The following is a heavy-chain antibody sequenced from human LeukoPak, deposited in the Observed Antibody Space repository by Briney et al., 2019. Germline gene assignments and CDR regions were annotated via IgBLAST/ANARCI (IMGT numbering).Heavy chain of an antibody. J-gene: IGHJ4*02. V-gene: IGHV3-21*01. CDR3: AGPMGPAAIFGFDY. CDR2: ISSSSSYI. CDR1: GFTFSAYS. D-gene: IGHD2-2*01. Sequence: PGGSLRLSCAASGFTFSAYSMNWVRQAPGKGPEWVSSISSSSSYINYADSVKGRFTISRDNAKKSLYLQMNSLRAEDMAVYYCAGPMGPAAIFGFDYWGQGTLVTVSS.